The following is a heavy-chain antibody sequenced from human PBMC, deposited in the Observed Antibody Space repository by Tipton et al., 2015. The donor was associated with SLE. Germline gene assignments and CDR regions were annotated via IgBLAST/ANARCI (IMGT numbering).Heavy chain of an antibody. Sequence: QLVQSGGGLVQPGGSLRLSCVASGFTFNSYGASWVRQAPGKGLEWVSVIYSGGSTYYADSVKGRFTISRDNAKDMLYLQMNSLTSDDTAMYYCARGGASSGDYVDHWGQGTLVSVSS. CDR1: GFTFNSYG. CDR2: IYSGGST. D-gene: IGHD3-10*01. CDR3: ARGGASSGDYVDH. J-gene: IGHJ4*02. V-gene: IGHV3-23*03.